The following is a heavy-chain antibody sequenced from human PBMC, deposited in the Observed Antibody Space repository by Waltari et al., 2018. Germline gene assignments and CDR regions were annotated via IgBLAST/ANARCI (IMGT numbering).Heavy chain of an antibody. V-gene: IGHV1-2*06. CDR1: GYTFTGSY. J-gene: IGHJ3*02. CDR2: INPNSGGT. CDR3: ARDFGRIAAAGTRRGAFDI. D-gene: IGHD6-13*01. Sequence: QVQLVQSGAAVQKPGASVKVSCTASGYTFTGSYMHGVREAPGRGLEWMGRINPNSGGTNYAQKFQDRVTMTRDTSISTAYMELSRLGSDDTAVDYCARDFGRIAAAGTRRGAFDIWGQGTIVTVSS.